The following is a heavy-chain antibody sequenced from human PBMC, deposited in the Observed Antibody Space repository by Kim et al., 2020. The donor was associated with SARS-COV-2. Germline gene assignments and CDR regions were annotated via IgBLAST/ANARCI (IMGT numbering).Heavy chain of an antibody. D-gene: IGHD3-9*01. V-gene: IGHV3-30*02. Sequence: GGSLRLSCAASGFTFSSYGMHWVRQAPGKGLEWVAVIWYDGSNKYYADSVKGRFTISRDNSKNTLYLQMNSLRAEDTAVYYCAKDITFGWLGVWYYYYGMDVWGQGTTVTVSS. CDR1: GFTFSSYG. CDR2: IWYDGSNK. CDR3: AKDITFGWLGVWYYYYGMDV. J-gene: IGHJ6*02.